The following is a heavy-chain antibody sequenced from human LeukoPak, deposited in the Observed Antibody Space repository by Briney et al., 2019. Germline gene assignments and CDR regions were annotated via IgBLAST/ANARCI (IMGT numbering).Heavy chain of an antibody. D-gene: IGHD5-24*01. V-gene: IGHV1-2*02. CDR3: ARVDGPTSLY. Sequence: APVKVSCKASGYNFANYNIHWVRQAPGQGFEWMGWINPDSGDTSETQRYQGRVTLTRDTSISTAYMELTTLVSDDTAIYYCARVDGPTSLYWGPGTLVTVSS. CDR1: GYNFANYN. CDR2: INPDSGDT. J-gene: IGHJ4*02.